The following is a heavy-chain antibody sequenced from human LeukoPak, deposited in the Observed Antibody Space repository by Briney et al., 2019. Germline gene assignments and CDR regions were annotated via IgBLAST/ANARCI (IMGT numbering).Heavy chain of an antibody. CDR2: IYSGGST. J-gene: IGHJ4*02. CDR3: ARHRRYCSGTTCYSGHDY. V-gene: IGHV3-53*01. Sequence: GGSLRLSCAASGFTVSSNYMSWVRQAPGKGLEWVSLIYSGGSTYYADSVKGRFTISRDNYKNILYLQMNSLRAEDTAVYYCARHRRYCSGTTCYSGHDYWGQGTLVTVSS. CDR1: GFTVSSNY. D-gene: IGHD2-15*01.